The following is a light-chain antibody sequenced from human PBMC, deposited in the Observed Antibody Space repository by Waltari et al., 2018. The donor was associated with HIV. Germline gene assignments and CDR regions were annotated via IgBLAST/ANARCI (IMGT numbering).Light chain of an antibody. CDR2: LAS. V-gene: IGKV1-5*03. CDR3: QQYNNYSPWV. CDR1: QSISSW. J-gene: IGKJ1*01. Sequence: DIQMTQSPSTLSASVGDRVTITCRASQSISSWLAWYQQKPGKAPKLLVYLASTLQSGVSSRFSGSGSGTEFTLTISSLQSDDFATYYCQQYNNYSPWVFGQGTKVEIK.